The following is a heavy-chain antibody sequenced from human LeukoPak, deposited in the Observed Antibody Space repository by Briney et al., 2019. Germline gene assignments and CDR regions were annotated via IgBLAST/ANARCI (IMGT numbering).Heavy chain of an antibody. Sequence: GRSLRLSRAASGFTFSSYGMHWVRQAPGKGLEWVAVISYDGSNKYYADSVKGRFTISRDNSKNTLYLQMNSLRAEDTAVYYCAKGAGYSSGFNWGQGTLVTVSS. D-gene: IGHD6-25*01. J-gene: IGHJ4*02. V-gene: IGHV3-30*18. CDR3: AKGAGYSSGFN. CDR1: GFTFSSYG. CDR2: ISYDGSNK.